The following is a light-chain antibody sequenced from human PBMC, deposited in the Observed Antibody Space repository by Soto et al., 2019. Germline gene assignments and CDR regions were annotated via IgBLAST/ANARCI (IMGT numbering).Light chain of an antibody. CDR1: SRDDGSYNL. V-gene: IGLV2-23*01. Sequence: QSVLTQPASVSGSPGQSITISCTGTSRDDGSYNLVSWYQQYPGKAPKLMIYEDDERPSGVSNRFSGSKSGNTASLTISGLQAEDEADYYCYSYAGRSTSVFGGATKLTVL. CDR2: EDD. J-gene: IGLJ2*01. CDR3: YSYAGRSTSV.